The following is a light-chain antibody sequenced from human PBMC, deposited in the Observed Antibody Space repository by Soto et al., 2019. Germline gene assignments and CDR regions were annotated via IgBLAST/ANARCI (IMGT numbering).Light chain of an antibody. CDR3: QSYDSSTVV. Sequence: NFMLTQPHSVSESPGKTVTISCTRSSGSIASNYVQWNQQRPGSVPTTVIYEGNQRPSGVPDRFSGSTDGSSNSASLTISGLQTEDEADYYCQSYDSSTVVFGGGTQLTVL. CDR2: EGN. J-gene: IGLJ2*01. CDR1: SGSIASNY. V-gene: IGLV6-57*04.